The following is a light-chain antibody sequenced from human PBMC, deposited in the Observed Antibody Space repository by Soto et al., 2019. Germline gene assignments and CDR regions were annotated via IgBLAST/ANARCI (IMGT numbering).Light chain of an antibody. Sequence: EIVLTQSPGTLSLSPGERVTLSCRASQSVSSRYLAWYQQKPGQAPRLLIYGASSRATAIPDRFSGSGSGTDFTLTISRLEPEDFAVYYCQQYGNSGTFGQGTKVEIK. CDR1: QSVSSRY. CDR3: QQYGNSGT. V-gene: IGKV3-20*01. CDR2: GAS. J-gene: IGKJ2*01.